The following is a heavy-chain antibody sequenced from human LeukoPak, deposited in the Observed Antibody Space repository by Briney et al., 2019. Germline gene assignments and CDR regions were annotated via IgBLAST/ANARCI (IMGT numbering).Heavy chain of an antibody. CDR1: GGSVSSGSYY. CDR3: ARGRWGLIVVAAPGWFDP. CDR2: INHSGST. Sequence: PSETLSLTCTVSGGSVSSGSYYWSWIRQPPGKGLEWIGEINHSGSTNYNPSLKSRVTISVDTSKNQFSLKLSSVTAADTAVYYCARGRWGLIVVAAPGWFDPWGQGTLVTVSS. V-gene: IGHV4-39*07. D-gene: IGHD2-15*01. J-gene: IGHJ5*02.